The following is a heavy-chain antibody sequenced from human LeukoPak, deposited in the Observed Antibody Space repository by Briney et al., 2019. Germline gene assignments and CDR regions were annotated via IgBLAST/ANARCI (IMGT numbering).Heavy chain of an antibody. CDR1: GFTFSSYD. D-gene: IGHD4-17*01. Sequence: GGSLRLSCAASGFTFSSYDMHWVRHATGKGLEWVSAIGTAGDTYYPGSVKGRFTISRENAKNSLYLQMNSLRAGDTAVYYCARVRGDRSDDAFDIWGQGTMVTVSS. CDR2: IGTAGDT. V-gene: IGHV3-13*01. CDR3: ARVRGDRSDDAFDI. J-gene: IGHJ3*02.